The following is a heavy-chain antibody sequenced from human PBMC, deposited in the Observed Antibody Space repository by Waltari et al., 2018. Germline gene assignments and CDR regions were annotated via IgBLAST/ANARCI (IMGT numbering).Heavy chain of an antibody. CDR3: ARGEVPTAMVSWEWFDP. Sequence: QLQLQESGSGLVKPSQTLSLTCAVSGGSISSGGYSWSWIRQPPGKGLEWIGYIYHSGSTYYNPSLKSRVTISVDRSKNQFSLQLNSVTPEDTAVYYCARGEVPTAMVSWEWFDPWGQGTLVTVSS. J-gene: IGHJ5*02. CDR2: IYHSGST. CDR1: GGSISSGGYS. D-gene: IGHD5-18*01. V-gene: IGHV4-30-2*01.